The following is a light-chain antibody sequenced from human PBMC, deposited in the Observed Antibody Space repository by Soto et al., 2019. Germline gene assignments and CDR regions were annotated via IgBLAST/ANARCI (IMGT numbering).Light chain of an antibody. CDR2: DVS. V-gene: IGLV2-14*03. CDR1: TSDVGRYNY. Sequence: QSVLTQPASVSGSPGQSISISCTGTTSDVGRYNYVSWYQQHPGKAPKLMIYDVSYRPSWVSNRFSGSKSGITASLTISGLLAEDEADYYCNSFTTSSTYVFGPGTKVTVL. CDR3: NSFTTSSTYV. J-gene: IGLJ1*01.